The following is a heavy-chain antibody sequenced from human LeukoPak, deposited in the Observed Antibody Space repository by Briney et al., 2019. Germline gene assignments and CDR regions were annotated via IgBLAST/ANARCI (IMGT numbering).Heavy chain of an antibody. V-gene: IGHV4-34*01. D-gene: IGHD6-6*01. CDR1: GGSFSGYY. Sequence: SETLSLTCAVYGGSFSGYYWSWIRQPPGKGLEWIGEINHSGSTNYNPSLKSRVTISVDTSKNQFSLKLNSVTAADTAAYYCAKLHSTSSGFDFWGQGTLVTVSS. CDR3: AKLHSTSSGFDF. CDR2: INHSGST. J-gene: IGHJ4*02.